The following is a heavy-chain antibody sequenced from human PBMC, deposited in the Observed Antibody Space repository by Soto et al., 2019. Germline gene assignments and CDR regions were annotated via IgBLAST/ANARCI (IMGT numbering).Heavy chain of an antibody. D-gene: IGHD6-25*01. CDR2: ISGNGNSA. V-gene: IGHV3-23*01. CDR1: GFTFRDYA. CDR3: VREGSGWDSRGSFDF. J-gene: IGHJ3*01. Sequence: GGSLRLSCAASGFTFRDYAMNWVRQAPGKGLEWVADISGNGNSARHADSVKGRFTISRDNSQNTLYLHMNSLRVDDTAIYYCVREGSGWDSRGSFDFWGRGTMVTVSS.